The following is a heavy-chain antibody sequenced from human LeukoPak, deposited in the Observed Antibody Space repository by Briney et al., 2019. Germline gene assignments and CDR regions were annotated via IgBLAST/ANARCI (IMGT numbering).Heavy chain of an antibody. Sequence: GRPLRLSCAASKFTFSTFAMHWVRQAPGKGLEWVALTSNDGSSKYYTDSVKGRFTISRDNSKNTLYLQMNSLRAEDTAVYYCARSGSSTSRSWFDPWGQGTLVTVSS. CDR3: ARSGSSTSRSWFDP. CDR1: KFTFSTFA. J-gene: IGHJ5*02. V-gene: IGHV3-30-3*01. CDR2: TSNDGSSK. D-gene: IGHD2-2*01.